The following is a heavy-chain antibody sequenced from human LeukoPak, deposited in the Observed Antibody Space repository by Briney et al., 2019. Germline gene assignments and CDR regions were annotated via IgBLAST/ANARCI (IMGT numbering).Heavy chain of an antibody. J-gene: IGHJ3*02. CDR3: ARHSNTFTMTVVVDTFDI. CDR2: IYYSGST. Sequence: KPSQTLSLTCTVSGGSISSSSYYWGWIRQPPGKGLEWIGSIYYSGSTYYNPSLKSRVTISVDTSKNHFSLKLSSVTAADTAVYYCARHSNTFTMTVVVDTFDIWGQGTMVTVSS. V-gene: IGHV4-39*01. D-gene: IGHD3-22*01. CDR1: GGSISSSSYY.